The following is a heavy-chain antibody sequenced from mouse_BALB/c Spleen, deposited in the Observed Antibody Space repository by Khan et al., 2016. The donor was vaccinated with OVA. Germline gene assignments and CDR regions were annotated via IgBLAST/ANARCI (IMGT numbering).Heavy chain of an antibody. V-gene: IGHV3-2*02. CDR1: GYSITSDYA. D-gene: IGHD4-1*01. Sequence: EVQLQESGPGLVKPSQSLSLTCTVTGYSITSDYAWNWIRQFPGNKLEWMGYISYSGSTTYNPSLKSRISITRDTSKDQFFLQLKSVTSEYTATYYSAIELGRYYALDYWVQGTSVTVSS. CDR3: AIELGRYYALDY. CDR2: ISYSGST. J-gene: IGHJ4*01.